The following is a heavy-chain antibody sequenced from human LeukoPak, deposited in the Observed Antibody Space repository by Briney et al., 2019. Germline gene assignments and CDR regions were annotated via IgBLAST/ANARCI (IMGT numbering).Heavy chain of an antibody. CDR3: AKSLFVVVPAAVDFDY. V-gene: IGHV3-23*01. D-gene: IGHD2-2*01. Sequence: GGSLRLSCAASGFTFSSYAMSWVRDAPGKGGEWGSPISGSGGSTYYADSVKGRFTISRDNSKNTLYLQMNSLRAEDTAVYYCAKSLFVVVPAAVDFDYWGQGTLVTVSS. CDR2: ISGSGGST. J-gene: IGHJ4*02. CDR1: GFTFSSYA.